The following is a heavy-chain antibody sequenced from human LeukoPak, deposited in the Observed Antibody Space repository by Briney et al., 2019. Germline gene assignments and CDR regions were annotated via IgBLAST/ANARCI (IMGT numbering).Heavy chain of an antibody. Sequence: GGSLRLSCAASGFTFTNYAMSWVRQPPGKGLEWVSALTVSGGGTYNADSVKGRFTISRDNSRNTLYLQMNSLRAEDTAVYYCAKKVAGRNPFDYWGQGTLVTVSS. V-gene: IGHV3-23*01. J-gene: IGHJ4*02. CDR2: LTVSGGGT. CDR1: GFTFTNYA. CDR3: AKKVAGRNPFDY. D-gene: IGHD6-19*01.